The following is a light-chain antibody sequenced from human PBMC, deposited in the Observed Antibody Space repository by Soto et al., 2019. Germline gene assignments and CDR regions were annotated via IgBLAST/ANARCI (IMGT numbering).Light chain of an antibody. V-gene: IGKV3-20*01. Sequence: EIVLTQSPGTLSLSPGERATLSCRASQSVSSSYIAWYQQKPGQAPRLLIYGASSRATGIPDRFSGSGSGTDFTLTISRLEPEDFAVYFCQQYGRSPPFTFGQGTKVEIK. J-gene: IGKJ2*01. CDR2: GAS. CDR1: QSVSSSY. CDR3: QQYGRSPPFT.